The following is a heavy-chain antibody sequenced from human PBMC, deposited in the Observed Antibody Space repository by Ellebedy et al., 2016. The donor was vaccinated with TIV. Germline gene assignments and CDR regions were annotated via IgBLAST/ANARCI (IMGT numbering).Heavy chain of an antibody. D-gene: IGHD3-3*01. Sequence: MPGGSLRLSCTVSGGSISSYYWSWIRQPAGKGLEWIGRIYTSGSTNYNPSLKSRVTMSVDTSKNQFSLKLSSVTAADTAVYYCARGEWLWQSWGMDVWGQGTTVTVSS. J-gene: IGHJ6*02. CDR3: ARGEWLWQSWGMDV. V-gene: IGHV4-4*07. CDR1: GGSISSYY. CDR2: IYTSGST.